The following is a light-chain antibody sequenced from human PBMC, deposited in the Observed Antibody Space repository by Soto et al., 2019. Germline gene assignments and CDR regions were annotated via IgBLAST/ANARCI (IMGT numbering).Light chain of an antibody. Sequence: QSVLTQPPSASGSPGQSVTISCTGTNNDIGGYNYVSWYQQHPGKAPKLMIHEVNKRPSGVPDRFSGSKSGNTASLTVSGLQAEDEADYYCSSYAGSNSPYVFGTGTKLTGL. V-gene: IGLV2-8*01. CDR2: EVN. J-gene: IGLJ1*01. CDR1: NNDIGGYNY. CDR3: SSYAGSNSPYV.